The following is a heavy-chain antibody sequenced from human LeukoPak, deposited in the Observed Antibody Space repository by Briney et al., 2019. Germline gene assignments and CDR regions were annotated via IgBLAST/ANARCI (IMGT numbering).Heavy chain of an antibody. CDR1: GFSISSGSW. D-gene: IGHD3-3*01. CDR3: ARGDFWSGYRIIDY. CDR2: INRSGGT. J-gene: IGHJ4*02. Sequence: SETLSLTCAVSGFSISSGSWWGWIRQPPGKGLEWIGSINRSGGTYYNPSLKSRVAISVDTSKNQFSLKLSSVTAADTVVYYCARGDFWSGYRIIDYWGQGTLVTVSS. V-gene: IGHV4-38-2*01.